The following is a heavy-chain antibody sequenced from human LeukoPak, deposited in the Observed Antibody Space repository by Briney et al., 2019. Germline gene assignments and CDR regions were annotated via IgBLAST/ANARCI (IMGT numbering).Heavy chain of an antibody. V-gene: IGHV1-18*04. CDR2: ISAYNGNT. D-gene: IGHD2-2*01. CDR1: GYTFTSYG. Sequence: GASVKVSCKASGYTFTSYGISWVRQAPGQGLEWMGWISAYNGNTNYAQKLQGRVTMTTDTSTSTAYMELRSLRSDDTAVYYCARGGPELVVPAAMPDPFDYWGQGTLVTVSS. J-gene: IGHJ4*02. CDR3: ARGGPELVVPAAMPDPFDY.